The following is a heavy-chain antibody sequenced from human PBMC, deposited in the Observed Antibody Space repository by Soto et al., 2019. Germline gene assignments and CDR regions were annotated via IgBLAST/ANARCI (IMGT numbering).Heavy chain of an antibody. V-gene: IGHV4-59*08. CDR2: IYYSGST. Sequence: PSETLSLTCTVSGGSISRYYWSWSRQPPGKGLEWIGYIYYSGSTNYNPSLKSRVTISVDTSKNQFSLKLSSVTAADTAVYYCARRIRSAAFDIWGQGTMVTVSS. CDR1: GGSISRYY. CDR3: ARRIRSAAFDI. D-gene: IGHD6-6*01. J-gene: IGHJ3*02.